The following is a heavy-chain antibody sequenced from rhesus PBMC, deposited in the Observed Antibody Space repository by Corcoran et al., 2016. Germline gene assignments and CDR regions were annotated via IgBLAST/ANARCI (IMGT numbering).Heavy chain of an antibody. J-gene: IGHJ6*01. CDR3: ASTGMEDS. D-gene: IGHD1-1-1*01. CDR2: IYGSGSST. Sequence: QLQLQESGPGLVKPSETLSLTCAVSGGSISSSYWSWIRQAPGKGLEWIGYIYGSGSSTNYNPSLKSQVTLSVDTSKNQLSLKLSSVTAADTAVYYCASTGMEDSWGQGVVVTVSS. CDR1: GGSISSSY. V-gene: IGHV4-169*02.